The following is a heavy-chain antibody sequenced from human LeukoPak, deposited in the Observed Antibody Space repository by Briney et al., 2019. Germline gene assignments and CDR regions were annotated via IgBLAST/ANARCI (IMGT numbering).Heavy chain of an antibody. CDR2: IYSDGST. D-gene: IGHD5-18*01. CDR1: GFIVSDNY. J-gene: IGHJ4*02. V-gene: IGHV3-53*01. CDR3: ARARRGYSYVLDY. Sequence: GGSLRLSCAASGFIVSDNYMSWVRQAPGKGLEWVSIIYSDGSTYYADSVKGRFTISRDNSKNILYLQMNSLRAEDTAVYYCARARRGYSYVLDYWGQGTLVTVSS.